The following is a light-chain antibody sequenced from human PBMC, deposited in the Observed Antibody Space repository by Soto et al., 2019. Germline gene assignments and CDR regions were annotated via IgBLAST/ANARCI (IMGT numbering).Light chain of an antibody. Sequence: EIVLTQSPGTLSLSPGERATLSCRASQSVSSNLLAWYQQKPGQAPRLLIYGASSRATGIPDRFSGSGSGTDFTLTISSLGPEDFAVYYCQQYGNSPVTFGGGTKVEIK. J-gene: IGKJ4*01. CDR1: QSVSSNL. CDR2: GAS. CDR3: QQYGNSPVT. V-gene: IGKV3-20*01.